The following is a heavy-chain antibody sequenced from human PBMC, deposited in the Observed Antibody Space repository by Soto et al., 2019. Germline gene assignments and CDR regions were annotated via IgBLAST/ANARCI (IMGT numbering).Heavy chain of an antibody. CDR3: AGRDVLRFLEWLGMDV. V-gene: IGHV3-23*01. J-gene: IGHJ6*02. CDR1: GFTFSSYA. CDR2: ISGSGGST. Sequence: PGWSLRLSCAAPGFTFSSYAMSWVRQAPGKGLEWVSAISGSGGSTYYADSVKGRFTISRDNSKNTLYLQMNSLRAEDTAVYYCAGRDVLRFLEWLGMDVWGQGTTVTVSS. D-gene: IGHD3-3*01.